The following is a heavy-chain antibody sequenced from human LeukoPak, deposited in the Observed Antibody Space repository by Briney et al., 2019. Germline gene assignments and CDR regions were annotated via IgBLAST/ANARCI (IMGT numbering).Heavy chain of an antibody. CDR1: GGSFSGYY. D-gene: IGHD4-17*01. V-gene: IGHV4-4*07. CDR3: AREPPLDYGDYVGIFDY. CDR2: IYTSGST. J-gene: IGHJ4*02. Sequence: PSETLSLTCAVYGGSFSGYYWSWIRQPPGKGLEWIGRIYTSGSTNYNPSLKSRVTMSVDTSKNQFSLKLSSVTAADTAVYYCAREPPLDYGDYVGIFDYWGQGTLVTVSS.